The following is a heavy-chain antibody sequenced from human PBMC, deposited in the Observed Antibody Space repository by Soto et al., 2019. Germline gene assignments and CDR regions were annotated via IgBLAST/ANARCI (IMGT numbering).Heavy chain of an antibody. CDR2: ISPNSNYR. Sequence: QIQLVESGGGLVKPGGALRRSCEASGFTFSDFYMSWIRLAPGKGLEWLSYISPNSNYREYAESVKGRHTISRDNAKNSLSLQMNSLRVEDTAVYYCVRGGGGGQFDSWGQGVQVTVSS. J-gene: IGHJ4*02. V-gene: IGHV3-11*06. CDR3: VRGGGGGQFDS. D-gene: IGHD2-21*01. CDR1: GFTFSDFY.